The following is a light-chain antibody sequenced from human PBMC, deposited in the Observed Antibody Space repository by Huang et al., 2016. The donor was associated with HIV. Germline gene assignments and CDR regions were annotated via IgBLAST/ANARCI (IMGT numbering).Light chain of an antibody. J-gene: IGKJ5*01. V-gene: IGKV3-11*01. CDR2: DAS. CDR3: QQRDA. CDR1: QSVGRK. Sequence: EIVLTQSPAALSLSPGERATLSCRASQSVGRKVGWYQQKPGQTPRLVIYDASTRAAGIPARFSGSGSGTDFTLNISSLEPEDVAVYYCQQRDAFGQGTRLDIK.